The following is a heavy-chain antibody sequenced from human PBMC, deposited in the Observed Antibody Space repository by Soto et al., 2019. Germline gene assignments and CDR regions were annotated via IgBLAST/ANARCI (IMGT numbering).Heavy chain of an antibody. D-gene: IGHD3-10*01. V-gene: IGHV3-21*01. CDR3: AGAQGASGTYRHPGMDV. CDR2: ISNSDSDI. J-gene: IGHJ6*02. CDR1: GSTLKTYT. Sequence: GGSLRLSCAASGSTLKTYTMNWVRQAPGKGLEWVSSISNSDSDIFYADSVKGRFTISRDNGKNSVFLQMNSLRAEDTAVYFCAGAQGASGTYRHPGMDVWGQGTTVTVSS.